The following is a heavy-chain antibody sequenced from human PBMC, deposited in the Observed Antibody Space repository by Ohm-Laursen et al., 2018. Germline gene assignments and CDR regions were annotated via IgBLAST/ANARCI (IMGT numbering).Heavy chain of an antibody. CDR3: ARDSSGSGGDSDY. V-gene: IGHV3-11*01. D-gene: IGHD3-10*01. Sequence: SLRLSCAASGFSLDTYAMTWIRQAPGKGLEWISYISSGSVTIHYADSVRGRFTISRDNAKDSLFLQMNSLRAEDTAVYYCARDSSGSGGDSDYWGQGTLVTVSS. CDR2: ISSGSVTI. J-gene: IGHJ4*02. CDR1: GFSLDTYA.